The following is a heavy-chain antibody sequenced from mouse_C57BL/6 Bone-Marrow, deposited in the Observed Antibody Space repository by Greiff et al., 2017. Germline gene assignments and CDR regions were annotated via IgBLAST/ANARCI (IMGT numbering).Heavy chain of an antibody. V-gene: IGHV1-26*01. CDR3: ARGHYYAMDY. CDR1: GYTFTDYY. CDR2: INPNNGGT. J-gene: IGHJ4*01. Sequence: EVQLQQSGPELVKPGASVKISCKASGYTFTDYYMNWVKQSHGKSLEWIGDINPNNGGTSYNQKFKCKATLTVDKSSSTAYMELRSLTSENSAVYYCARGHYYAMDYWGQGTSVTVSS.